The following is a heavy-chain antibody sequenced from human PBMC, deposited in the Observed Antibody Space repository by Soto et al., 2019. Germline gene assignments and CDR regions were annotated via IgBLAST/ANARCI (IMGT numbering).Heavy chain of an antibody. CDR3: ARHGSF. Sequence: PSETLSLTCTVSGGSISSSSYYWGWIRQPPGKGLEWIVSIYYSGITYYNPSLKSRLTISVDSSKNQFSLNMTTVTAADTAVYYCARHGSFWGQGTLVTVSS. CDR1: GGSISSSSYY. J-gene: IGHJ4*02. D-gene: IGHD3-16*01. V-gene: IGHV4-39*01. CDR2: IYYSGIT.